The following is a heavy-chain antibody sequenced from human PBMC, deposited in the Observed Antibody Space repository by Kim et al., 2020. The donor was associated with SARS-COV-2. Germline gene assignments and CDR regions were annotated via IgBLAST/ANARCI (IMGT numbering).Heavy chain of an antibody. D-gene: IGHD3-22*01. Sequence: SETLSLTCAVYGGSFSGYYWSWIRQPPGKGLEWIGEINHSGSTNYNPSLKSRVTISVDTSKNQFSLKLSSVTAADTAVYYCASLKADSSGYYYRDYWGQG. CDR3: ASLKADSSGYYYRDY. J-gene: IGHJ4*02. CDR1: GGSFSGYY. CDR2: INHSGST. V-gene: IGHV4-34*01.